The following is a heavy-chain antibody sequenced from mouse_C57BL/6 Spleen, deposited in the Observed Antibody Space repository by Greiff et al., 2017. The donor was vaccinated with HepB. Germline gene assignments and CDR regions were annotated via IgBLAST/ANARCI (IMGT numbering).Heavy chain of an antibody. CDR1: GFTFSSYA. D-gene: IGHD1-1*01. CDR2: ISDGGSYT. V-gene: IGHV5-4*01. Sequence: EVMLVESGGGLVKPGGSLKLSCAASGFTFSSYAMSWVRQTPEKRLEWVATISDGGSYTYYPDNVKGRFTISRDNAKNNLYLQMSHLKSEDTAMYYCARENYGSSSWYFDVWGTGTTVTVSS. J-gene: IGHJ1*03. CDR3: ARENYGSSSWYFDV.